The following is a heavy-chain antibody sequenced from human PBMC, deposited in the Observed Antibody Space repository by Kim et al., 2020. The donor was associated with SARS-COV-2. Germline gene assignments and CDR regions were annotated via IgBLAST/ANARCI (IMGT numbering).Heavy chain of an antibody. J-gene: IGHJ6*02. CDR1: GFTFSSYS. Sequence: GGSLRLSCAASGFTFSSYSMNWVRQAPGKGLEWVSYISSSSSTIYYADSVKGRFTISRDNAKTSLYLQMNSLRDEDTAVYYCARESIVVVPAADYYYYGMDVWCQGTTVTVSS. CDR2: ISSSSSTI. D-gene: IGHD2-2*01. V-gene: IGHV3-48*02. CDR3: ARESIVVVPAADYYYYGMDV.